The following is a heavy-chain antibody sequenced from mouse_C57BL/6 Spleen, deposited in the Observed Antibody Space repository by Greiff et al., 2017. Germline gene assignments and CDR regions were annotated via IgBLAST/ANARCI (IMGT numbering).Heavy chain of an antibody. Sequence: EVQLVESGGGLVKPGGSLKLSCAASGFTFSSYAMSWVRQTPEKRLEWVATISDGGSYTYYPDNLKGRFTISRDNAKNNLYLQMSHLTSEDTAMYYGARAPYYNYRYDFDYWGQGTTLTVSS. CDR1: GFTFSSYA. V-gene: IGHV5-4*01. CDR2: ISDGGSYT. J-gene: IGHJ2*01. CDR3: ARAPYYNYRYDFDY. D-gene: IGHD1-3*01.